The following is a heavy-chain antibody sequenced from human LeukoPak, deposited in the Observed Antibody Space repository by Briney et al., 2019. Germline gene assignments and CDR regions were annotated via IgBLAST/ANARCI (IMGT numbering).Heavy chain of an antibody. J-gene: IGHJ3*02. V-gene: IGHV4-34*01. CDR2: INHSGST. CDR1: GGSFSGYY. CDR3: ARPRYSYGSRDYAFDI. D-gene: IGHD5-18*01. Sequence: SETLSLTCAVYGGSFSGYYWSWIRQPPGKGLEWIGEINHSGSTNYNPSLKSRVTISVDTSKNQFSLKLSSVTAADTAVYYYARPRYSYGSRDYAFDIWGQGTMVTVSS.